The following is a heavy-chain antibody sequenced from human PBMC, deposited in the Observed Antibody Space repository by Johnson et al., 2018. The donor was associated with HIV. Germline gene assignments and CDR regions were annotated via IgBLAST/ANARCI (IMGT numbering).Heavy chain of an antibody. CDR1: GFTFSSYD. D-gene: IGHD6-6*01. J-gene: IGHJ3*02. Sequence: MLLVESGGGLVQPGGSLRLSCAASGFTFSSYDMHLVLQATGKGLEWVSAIGTAGDTYYPGSVKGRFTISRENAKNSLYLQMNSLNAGDTAVYYCAREVGSGYSSSSGAFDIWGQGTMVTVSS. CDR2: IGTAGDT. CDR3: AREVGSGYSSSSGAFDI. V-gene: IGHV3-13*01.